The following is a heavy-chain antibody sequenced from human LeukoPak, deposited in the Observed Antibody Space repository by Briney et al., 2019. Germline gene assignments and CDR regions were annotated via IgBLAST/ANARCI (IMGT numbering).Heavy chain of an antibody. CDR1: GITFNSYS. CDR2: ISSGSVYL. D-gene: IGHD3-22*01. Sequence: PGGSLRLSCVASGITFNSYSMNWVRQAPGKGLEWVAHISSGSVYLHYADSVKGRFTISKDNAKNSLYLQMNSLRAEDTAVYYCASEYYYDSSGYYYDVYWGQGTLVTVSS. J-gene: IGHJ4*02. CDR3: ASEYYYDSSGYYYDVY. V-gene: IGHV3-21*04.